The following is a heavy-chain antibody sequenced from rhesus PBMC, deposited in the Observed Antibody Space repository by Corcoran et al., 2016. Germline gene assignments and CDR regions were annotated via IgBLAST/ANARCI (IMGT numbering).Heavy chain of an antibody. Sequence: EVQLVESGGGLVQPGGSLRLSCAASGFTFSDHYMYWVRQAPGKGLEWVGFIKHKANGGTAEYSPSVKGRFTISRDDSKSIAYLQMNSLKTEDTAVYYCTRDRGSSYVFDYWGQGVLVTVSS. CDR2: IKHKANGGTA. J-gene: IGHJ4*01. V-gene: IGHV3-184*01. CDR3: TRDRGSSYVFDY. CDR1: GFTFSDHY. D-gene: IGHD6-43*01.